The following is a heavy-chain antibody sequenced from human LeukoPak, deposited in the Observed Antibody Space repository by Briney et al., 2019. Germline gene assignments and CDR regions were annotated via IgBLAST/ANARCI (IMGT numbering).Heavy chain of an antibody. CDR3: ARDRYGDGFAHFDY. CDR1: GYTFTSYA. CDR2: ITPSGGT. J-gene: IGHJ4*02. V-gene: IGHV1-2*02. Sequence: ASVKVSCKASGYTFTSYAMHWVRQAPGQGLEWMGWITPSGGTNYPQKFQGRVAITRDTSITTAYMDLSRLTSDDTAVYYCARDRYGDGFAHFDYWGQGALFTLSS. D-gene: IGHD5-24*01.